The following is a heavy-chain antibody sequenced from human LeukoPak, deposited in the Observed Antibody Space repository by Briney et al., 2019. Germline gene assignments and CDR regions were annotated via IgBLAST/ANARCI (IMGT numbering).Heavy chain of an antibody. Sequence: SQTLSLTCSVSGGSISGGSYYWTWIRQPAGKGLEWIGRIYTSGSTNYNPSLKSRVTISVDTSKNQFSLKLSSVTAADTAVYYCARAEIAAAGTDWFDPWGQGTLVTVSS. CDR1: GGSISGGSYY. CDR3: ARAEIAAAGTDWFDP. CDR2: IYTSGST. J-gene: IGHJ5*02. V-gene: IGHV4-61*02. D-gene: IGHD6-13*01.